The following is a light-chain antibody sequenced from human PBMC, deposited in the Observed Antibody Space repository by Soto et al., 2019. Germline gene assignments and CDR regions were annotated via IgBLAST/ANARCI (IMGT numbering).Light chain of an antibody. CDR2: GAS. CDR1: QSVSSSY. V-gene: IGKV3-20*01. Sequence: EIVLTPSPGTLSLSPGERATLSCRASQSVSSSYLAWYQQKPGQAPRLLIYGASSRATGIPDRFSGSGSGTDFPLTISRLEPEDFAVYYCHQYGGSPRTLGQGTKVEIK. J-gene: IGKJ1*01. CDR3: HQYGGSPRT.